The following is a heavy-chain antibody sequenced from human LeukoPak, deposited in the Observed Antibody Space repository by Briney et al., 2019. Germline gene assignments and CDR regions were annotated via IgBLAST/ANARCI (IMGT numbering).Heavy chain of an antibody. Sequence: GGSLRLSCAASEFTFSDYYMSWIRQAPGKGLEWVSAISGSGGNTYYADSVKGRFTISRDNSKNTLYLQMNSLRAEDTAVYYCAKDDGGSYYIYYYYMDVWGKGTTVTISS. CDR1: EFTFSDYY. D-gene: IGHD1-26*01. CDR2: ISGSGGNT. V-gene: IGHV3-23*01. CDR3: AKDDGGSYYIYYYYMDV. J-gene: IGHJ6*03.